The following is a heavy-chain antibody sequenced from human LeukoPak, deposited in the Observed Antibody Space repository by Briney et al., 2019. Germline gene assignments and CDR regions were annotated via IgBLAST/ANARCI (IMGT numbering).Heavy chain of an antibody. V-gene: IGHV1-3*01. J-gene: IGHJ4*01. Sequence: ASVKVSCKASGSTFTNYVIHWVRQAPGQRLEWMGWINGGNGNTKYSQKFQGRVTITRDTSASTAYMELSSLRSEDTAVYYCAKIGPGMDSSGYYSLDYWGQGTLVTVSS. D-gene: IGHD3-22*01. CDR2: INGGNGNT. CDR1: GSTFTNYV. CDR3: AKIGPGMDSSGYYSLDY.